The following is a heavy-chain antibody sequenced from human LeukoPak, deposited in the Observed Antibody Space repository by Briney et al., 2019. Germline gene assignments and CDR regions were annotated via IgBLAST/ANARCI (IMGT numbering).Heavy chain of an antibody. CDR3: AREKWEPPFYYYGLDV. D-gene: IGHD1-26*01. Sequence: GASVKVSCKASGGTFSSYAISWVRQAPGQGLEWMGGIIPFFEAPNYAQKFQGRLTITADELTSTAHMELSGLRSEDTAVYFCAREKWEPPFYYYGLDVWGQGTTVTVSS. V-gene: IGHV1-69*13. CDR1: GGTFSSYA. CDR2: IIPFFEAP. J-gene: IGHJ6*02.